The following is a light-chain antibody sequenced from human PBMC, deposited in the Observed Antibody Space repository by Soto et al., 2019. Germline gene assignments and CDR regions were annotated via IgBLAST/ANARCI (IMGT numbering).Light chain of an antibody. CDR2: EVS. CDR3: SSYTSGSLRV. Sequence: QSALTQPASVSGSPGQPITISCTGTSSDVGGYNYVSWYQHHPGKAPKLLIYEVSYRPSGVSDRFSGSKSANTASLTISGLQAEDEADYYCSSYTSGSLRVFGTGTKVTVL. V-gene: IGLV2-14*01. CDR1: SSDVGGYNY. J-gene: IGLJ1*01.